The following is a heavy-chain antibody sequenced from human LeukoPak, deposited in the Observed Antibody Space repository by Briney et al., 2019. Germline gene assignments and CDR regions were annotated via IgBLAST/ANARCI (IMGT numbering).Heavy chain of an antibody. Sequence: GGSLRLSCAASGFTFSSYGMHWVRQAPGKGLEWVAVIWYDGSNKYYADSVKGRFTISRDNSKNTLYLQMNSLRAEDTAVYYCARGSGDRFWVYWGQGTLVTVSS. V-gene: IGHV3-33*01. D-gene: IGHD3-10*01. CDR3: ARGSGDRFWVY. J-gene: IGHJ4*02. CDR1: GFTFSSYG. CDR2: IWYDGSNK.